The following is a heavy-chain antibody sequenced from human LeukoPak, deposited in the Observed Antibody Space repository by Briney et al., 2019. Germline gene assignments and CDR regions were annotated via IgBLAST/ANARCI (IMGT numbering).Heavy chain of an antibody. CDR2: INNDATRT. D-gene: IGHD1-26*01. J-gene: IGHJ6*02. Sequence: GGSLRLSCAASGSAFSRSWIHWVRQAPGKGLVWVSHINNDATRTTYADSVRGRFIISRDNAKNTVSLQMNSLRAEDTAVYYCASDGAYAMAVWGQGTTVTVSS. CDR3: ASDGAYAMAV. CDR1: GSAFSRSW. V-gene: IGHV3-74*01.